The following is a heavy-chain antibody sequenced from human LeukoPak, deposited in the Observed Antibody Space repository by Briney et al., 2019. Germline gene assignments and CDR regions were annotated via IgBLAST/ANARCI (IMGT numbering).Heavy chain of an antibody. CDR1: GFTPSSYW. V-gene: IGHV3-7*02. CDR3: ARALDTSSSRYQPFEY. J-gene: IGHJ4*02. D-gene: IGHD2-2*01. CDR2: VKQDGSEK. Sequence: PGGSLRLSCAASGFTPSSYWMSWVRLAPGKGLEWVANVKQDGSEKYYVDSVKGRFTISRDNAKNSLFLQMNSLRAEDTAVYYCARALDTSSSRYQPFEYWGQGTLVTVSS.